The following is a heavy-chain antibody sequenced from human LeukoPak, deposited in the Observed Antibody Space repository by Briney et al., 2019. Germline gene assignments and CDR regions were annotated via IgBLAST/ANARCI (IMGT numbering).Heavy chain of an antibody. V-gene: IGHV3-30*18. J-gene: IGHJ4*02. D-gene: IGHD6-13*01. CDR3: AKDSGYSSSWAFDY. CDR2: ISYDGSNR. CDR1: GFTLSSYG. Sequence: GGSLRLSCAASGFTLSSYGMHWVRQAPGKGLEWVAVISYDGSNRYYADSVKGRFTISRDNSKNTLYLQMNSLRAEDTAVYYCAKDSGYSSSWAFDYWGQGTLVTVSS.